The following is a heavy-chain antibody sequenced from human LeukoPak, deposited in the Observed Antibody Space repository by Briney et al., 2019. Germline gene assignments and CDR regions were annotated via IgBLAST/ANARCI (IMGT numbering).Heavy chain of an antibody. CDR2: INPSGGST. CDR3: ARDGIAAAGRVPGWFDP. V-gene: IGHV1-46*01. D-gene: IGHD6-13*01. CDR1: GYTFTSYY. Sequence: ASVKVSCKASGYTFTSYYMHWVRQAPGQGLEWMGIINPSGGSTNYAQKLQGRVTMTTDTSTSTAYMELRSLRSDDTAVYYCARDGIAAAGRVPGWFDPWGQGTLVTVSS. J-gene: IGHJ5*02.